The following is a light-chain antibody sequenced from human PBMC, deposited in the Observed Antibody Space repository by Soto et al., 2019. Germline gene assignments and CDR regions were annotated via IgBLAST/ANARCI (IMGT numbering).Light chain of an antibody. Sequence: DIQMTQPPSTLSGSVGDRVTITCRASQTISSWLAWYQQNPGKAPKLLIYKASTLKSGVPSRFSGSGSGTEFTLTISSLQPDDFATDYCQHYNSYSEAFGQGTKVDIK. CDR2: KAS. CDR3: QHYNSYSEA. J-gene: IGKJ1*01. CDR1: QTISSW. V-gene: IGKV1-5*03.